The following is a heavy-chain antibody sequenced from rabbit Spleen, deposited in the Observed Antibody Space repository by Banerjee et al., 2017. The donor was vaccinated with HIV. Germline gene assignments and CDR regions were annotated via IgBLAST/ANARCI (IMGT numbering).Heavy chain of an antibody. J-gene: IGHJ6*01. D-gene: IGHD8-1*01. CDR2: FAGSSSGFT. V-gene: IGHV1S40*01. Sequence: QSLEESGGDLVKPGESLPLTCTASGFSFSSSDYMFWVRQAPGKGLEWISCFAGSSSGFTYSATWSKGRFTGSKTSSKTVTLQMTRLTVADTATYSCARDSGSSFSRYGMDLWGPGTLVTVS. CDR1: GFSFSSSDY. CDR3: ARDSGSSFSRYGMDL.